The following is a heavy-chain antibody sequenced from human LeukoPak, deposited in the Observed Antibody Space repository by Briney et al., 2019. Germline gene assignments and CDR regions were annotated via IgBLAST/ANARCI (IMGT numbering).Heavy chain of an antibody. J-gene: IGHJ6*02. CDR2: IYYSGST. V-gene: IGHV4-59*08. CDR3: ARQGGYSYGYYYYGMDV. D-gene: IGHD5-18*01. CDR1: GGSISSYY. Sequence: SETPSLTCTVSGGSISSYYWSWIRQPPGKGLEWIGYIYYSGSTNYNPSLKSRVTISVDTSKNQFSLKLSSVTAADTAVYYCARQGGYSYGYYYYGMDVWGQGTTVTVSS.